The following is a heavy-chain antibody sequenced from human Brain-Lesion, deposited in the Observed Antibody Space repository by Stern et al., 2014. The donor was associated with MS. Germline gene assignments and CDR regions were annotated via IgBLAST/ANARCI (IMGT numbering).Heavy chain of an antibody. CDR3: AKDKKDSSGWNLYFYGMDV. J-gene: IGHJ6*02. Sequence: QVQLVESGGGVVQPGRSLRLSCAVSGFTFSSYGIYWVRQAPGKGLEWVAGIRVVGTKKNYIESVKGRFTISRDNSKNTLSLQMTSLRAEDTAVYYCAKDKKDSSGWNLYFYGMDVWGQGTTVIVSS. CDR1: GFTFSSYG. D-gene: IGHD6-19*01. V-gene: IGHV3-33*06. CDR2: IRVVGTKK.